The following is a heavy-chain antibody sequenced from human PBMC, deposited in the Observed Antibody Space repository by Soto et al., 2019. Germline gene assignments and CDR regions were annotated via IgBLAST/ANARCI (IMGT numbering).Heavy chain of an antibody. Sequence: QPGGSLRLSCAASGFTVSSNYRSWVRQAPGKGLEWVSVIYSDGNTYYADSVKGRFIISRDSSKNTLYLQMNGLRAEDTAVYYCARCRDGYSLDLVDWGQGT. J-gene: IGHJ4*02. D-gene: IGHD4-4*01. CDR1: GFTVSSNY. CDR2: IYSDGNT. V-gene: IGHV3-53*01. CDR3: ARCRDGYSLDLVD.